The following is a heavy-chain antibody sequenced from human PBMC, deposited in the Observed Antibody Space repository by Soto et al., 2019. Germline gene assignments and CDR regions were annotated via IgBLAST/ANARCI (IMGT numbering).Heavy chain of an antibody. CDR2: IRAYNGNT. V-gene: IGHV1-18*01. CDR1: GYTFTSYG. J-gene: IGHJ6*02. CDR3: ASEYCISTSCPENYYYYYGMDV. Sequence: QVQLVQSGAEVKKPGASVKVSCKDSGYTFTSYGISWVRQAPGQGLEWMGWIRAYNGNTNYAQKLQGRVTMTTDTSTSTAYIELRSLKSDDTAVYYCASEYCISTSCPENYYYYYGMDVWGQGTTVTVSS. D-gene: IGHD2-2*01.